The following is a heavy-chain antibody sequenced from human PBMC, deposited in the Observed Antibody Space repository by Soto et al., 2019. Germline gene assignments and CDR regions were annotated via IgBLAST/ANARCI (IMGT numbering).Heavy chain of an antibody. CDR3: AKAGHDSSGYYYYYYYYGMDV. CDR1: GFTFSSYA. CDR2: ISGSGGST. D-gene: IGHD3-22*01. V-gene: IGHV3-23*01. Sequence: PGGSLRLSCAASGFTFSSYAMSWVRQAPGKGLEWVSAISGSGGSTYYADSVKGRFTISRDNSKNTLYLQMNSLRAEDTAVYYCAKAGHDSSGYYYYYYYYGMDVWGQGTTVTVSS. J-gene: IGHJ6*02.